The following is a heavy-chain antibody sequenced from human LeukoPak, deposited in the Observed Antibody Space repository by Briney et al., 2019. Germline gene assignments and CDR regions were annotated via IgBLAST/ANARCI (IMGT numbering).Heavy chain of an antibody. J-gene: IGHJ4*02. V-gene: IGHV4-34*01. Sequence: QPSETLSLTCAVYGGSFSGYYWSWIRQPPGKGLEWIGEINHSGSTNYNPSLKSRVTILLHTSKNHFSLNLSSVTAADTAVYYCARVTPSYGSGSYYLFDYWGQGTLVTVSS. CDR2: INHSGST. CDR1: GGSFSGYY. D-gene: IGHD3-10*01. CDR3: ARVTPSYGSGSYYLFDY.